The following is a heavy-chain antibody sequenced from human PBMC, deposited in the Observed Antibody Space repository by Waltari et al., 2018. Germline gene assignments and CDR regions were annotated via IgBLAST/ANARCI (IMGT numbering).Heavy chain of an antibody. Sequence: QVQLVQSGAEVKKPGSSVKVSCKASGGPFSSYAISWVRPAPGQGLEWMVGIIPIFGTANYAQKFQGRVTITADESTSTAYMELSSLRSEDTAVYYCARSWFGEFHDAFDIWGQGTMVTVSS. V-gene: IGHV1-69*01. J-gene: IGHJ3*02. CDR3: ARSWFGEFHDAFDI. D-gene: IGHD3-10*01. CDR1: GGPFSSYA. CDR2: IIPIFGTA.